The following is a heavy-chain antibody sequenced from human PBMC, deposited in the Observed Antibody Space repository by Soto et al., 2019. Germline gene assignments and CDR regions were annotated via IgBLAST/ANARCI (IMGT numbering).Heavy chain of an antibody. CDR3: ARNQPGHDY. CDR1: GFTFSNFW. J-gene: IGHJ4*02. CDR2: ITGDARGT. Sequence: EVQLVESGGGVVQPGGSLRLSCEASGFTFSNFWMHWVRQAPGKGLEWVSRITGDARGTTHADSVKGRFSISRDNVKNTLYLQMDSLRVEDTAVYYCARNQPGHDYWGQGTLVTVSS. D-gene: IGHD3-10*01. V-gene: IGHV3-74*01.